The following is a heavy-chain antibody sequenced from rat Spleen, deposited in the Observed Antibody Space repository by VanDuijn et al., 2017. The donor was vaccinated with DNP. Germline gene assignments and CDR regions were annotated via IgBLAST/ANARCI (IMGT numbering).Heavy chain of an antibody. V-gene: IGHV5S10*01. CDR2: LIYDGRRP. Sequence: EVQLVESGFGFVQPVRSLTFFCASSGFSFSDSPMACFRQAPQQGLAWVATLIYDGRRPYYRDSVKGRFPISRATAKNTLYLQMDSLRSEDTATYYCKLGGAYWGQGVMVTVSS. CDR1: GFSFSDSP. D-gene: IGHD5-1*01. J-gene: IGHJ2*01. CDR3: KLGGAY.